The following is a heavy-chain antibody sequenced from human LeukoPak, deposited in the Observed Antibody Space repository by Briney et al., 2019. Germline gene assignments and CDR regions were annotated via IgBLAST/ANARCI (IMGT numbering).Heavy chain of an antibody. Sequence: GGSLRLSCAASGFTVSSNYMSWVRQAPGKGLEWVSVIYSGGNTYYADSVKGRFTIPRDNSKNTLYLQMNSLRAEDTAVYYCARVPSKRYHLPYFDYWGQGTLVTVSS. J-gene: IGHJ4*02. CDR2: IYSGGNT. V-gene: IGHV3-66*02. CDR3: ARVPSKRYHLPYFDY. D-gene: IGHD2-2*01. CDR1: GFTVSSNY.